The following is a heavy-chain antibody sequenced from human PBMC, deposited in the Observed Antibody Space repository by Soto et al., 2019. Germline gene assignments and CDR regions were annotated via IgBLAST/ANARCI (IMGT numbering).Heavy chain of an antibody. J-gene: IGHJ4*02. D-gene: IGHD5-18*01. CDR2: LSDNGGTT. Sequence: EVQLLESGGGWVQPGGSLRLSCAASGFTFSTYAMDWVRQAPGKGLEWVSSLSDNGGTTYYADSVKGRFTISRDNSKNTLYLQMNSLRADDTAVYYCAKNRPKWIQLWSLDYWGQGTLVTVSS. CDR3: AKNRPKWIQLWSLDY. CDR1: GFTFSTYA. V-gene: IGHV3-23*01.